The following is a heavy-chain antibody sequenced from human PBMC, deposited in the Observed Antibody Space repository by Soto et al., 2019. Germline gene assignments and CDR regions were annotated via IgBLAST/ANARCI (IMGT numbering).Heavy chain of an antibody. CDR2: ISSSSSYI. J-gene: IGHJ6*02. CDR3: ARHQGPAAGNYGMDV. CDR1: GFTFSSYS. V-gene: IGHV3-21*01. Sequence: GGSLRLSCAASGFTFSSYSMNWVRQAPGKGLEWVASISSSSSYIYYADSVKGRFTISRDKAKNSLFLQMSSLRAEDTALYYCARHQGPAAGNYGMDVWGRGTTVTVSS. D-gene: IGHD6-13*01.